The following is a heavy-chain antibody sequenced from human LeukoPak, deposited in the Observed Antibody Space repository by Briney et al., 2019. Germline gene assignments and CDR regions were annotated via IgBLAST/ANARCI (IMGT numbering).Heavy chain of an antibody. CDR3: TTDCGKGLDASDI. CDR1: GFTFSNAW. Sequence: PGGSLRLSCAASGFTFSNAWMSWVRQAPGKGLEWVGRIKSKTDGGTTDYAAPVKGRFTISRDDSKNTLYLQMNSLKTEDAAVYYCTTDCGKGLDASDIWGQGTMVTVSS. D-gene: IGHD1-26*01. V-gene: IGHV3-15*01. CDR2: IKSKTDGGTT. J-gene: IGHJ3*02.